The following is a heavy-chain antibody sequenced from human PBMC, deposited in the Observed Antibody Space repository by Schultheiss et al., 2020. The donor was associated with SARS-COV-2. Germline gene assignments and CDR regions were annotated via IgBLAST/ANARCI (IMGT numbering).Heavy chain of an antibody. CDR2: ISWNSGSI. J-gene: IGHJ2*01. CDR1: GFTFDDYA. CDR3: AKDWALGGYDILTGVVGVGYFDL. Sequence: GGSLRLSCAAYGFTFDDYAMHWVRQAPGKGLEWVSGISWNSGSIGYADSVKGRFTISRDNAKNSLYLQMNSLRAEDTALYYCAKDWALGGYDILTGVVGVGYFDLWGRGTLVTVSS. V-gene: IGHV3-9*01. D-gene: IGHD3-9*01.